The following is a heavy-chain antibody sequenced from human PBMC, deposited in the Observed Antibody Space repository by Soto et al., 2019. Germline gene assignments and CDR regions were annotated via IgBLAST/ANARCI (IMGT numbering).Heavy chain of an antibody. D-gene: IGHD1-7*01. CDR3: ATVGGTTHYYYSGMDV. J-gene: IGHJ6*02. Sequence: ASVKVSCKVSGYTLTELSMHWVRQAPGKGLEWMGGFDPEDGETIYAQKFQGRVTMTEDTSTDTAYMELSSLRSEDTAVYYCATVGGTTHYYYSGMDVWGQGTTVTVSS. V-gene: IGHV1-24*01. CDR1: GYTLTELS. CDR2: FDPEDGET.